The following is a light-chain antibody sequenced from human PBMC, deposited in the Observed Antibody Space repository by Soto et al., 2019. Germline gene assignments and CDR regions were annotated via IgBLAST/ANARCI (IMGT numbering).Light chain of an antibody. V-gene: IGKV1-27*01. CDR3: QQAKSFPWT. CDR1: QDIGKY. J-gene: IGKJ1*01. CDR2: AAS. Sequence: DIQMTQYPYSLSASLGDRVTTTSQASQDIGKYLAWYQQKAGKVPNLLIYAASTLQSGVPSRFSGSGSGTDFTLTIRSLQPEDFATYYCQQAKSFPWTFGQGTKVDIK.